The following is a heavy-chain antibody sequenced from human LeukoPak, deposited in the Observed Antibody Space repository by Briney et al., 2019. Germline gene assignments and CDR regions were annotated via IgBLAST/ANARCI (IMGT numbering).Heavy chain of an antibody. CDR3: ARDLGKYSSGRD. V-gene: IGHV3-53*01. CDR2: IYSGGST. Sequence: GGSLRLSCAASGFTVSSNYMSWVRQAPGKGLEWVSVIYSGGSTYYADSVKGRFTISRDNSKNTLYLQMNSLRAEDTAVYYCARDLGKYSSGRDWGQGTLVTVSS. J-gene: IGHJ4*02. D-gene: IGHD6-19*01. CDR1: GFTVSSNY.